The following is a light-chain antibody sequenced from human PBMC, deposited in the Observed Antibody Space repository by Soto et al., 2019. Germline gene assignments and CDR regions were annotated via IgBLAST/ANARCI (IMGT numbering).Light chain of an antibody. Sequence: QSALTQPASVSRSPGQSIAISCTGTSSDVGAYDYVSWYQQHPGKAPKVMIYDVSNRPSGVSNGCSGSKSDNTASLTISGLQAEDVADSSCSSYKSSTTYVFGTGTKLNVL. CDR1: SSDVGAYDY. CDR2: DVS. V-gene: IGLV2-14*01. CDR3: SSYKSSTTYV. J-gene: IGLJ1*01.